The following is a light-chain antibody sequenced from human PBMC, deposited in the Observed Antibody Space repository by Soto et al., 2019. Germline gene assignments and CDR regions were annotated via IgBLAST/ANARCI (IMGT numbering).Light chain of an antibody. CDR2: GTY. CDR1: QRVSSN. V-gene: IGKV3-15*01. Sequence: EIVMTQSPATLSLSPGERATLSCRASQRVSSNFAWYQQKPGQAPRLVIYGTYSRATGVPARFSGSGSGTEFTLNISSLQSEDFAVYYCQQYHDWPITFGQGTRLEIK. J-gene: IGKJ5*01. CDR3: QQYHDWPIT.